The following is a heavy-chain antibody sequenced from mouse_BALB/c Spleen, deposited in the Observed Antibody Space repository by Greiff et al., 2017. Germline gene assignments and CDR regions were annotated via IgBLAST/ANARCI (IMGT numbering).Heavy chain of an antibody. V-gene: IGHV1-9*01. Sequence: VQLQQSGAELMKPGASVKISCKATGYTFSSYWIEWVKQRPGHGLEWIGEILPGSGSTNYNEKFKGKATFTADTSSNTAYMQLSSLTSGDSAVYYCARSRSSYDYYAMDYWGQGTSVTVSS. J-gene: IGHJ4*01. CDR3: ARSRSSYDYYAMDY. CDR2: ILPGSGST. CDR1: GYTFSSYW. D-gene: IGHD1-1*01.